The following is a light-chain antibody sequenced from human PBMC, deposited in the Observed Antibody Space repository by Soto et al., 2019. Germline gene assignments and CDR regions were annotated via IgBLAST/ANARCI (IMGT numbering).Light chain of an antibody. Sequence: EIQMTQSQYSVSASLGPRAALSCRATQSVASNLAWYQQKPGQAPKLLIYASSTRATGVPARFSGSGSGTDFTLTIRSLQSEDFAVYYCLQDYNSPWTFGQGTKVDIK. CDR2: ASS. CDR3: LQDYNSPWT. CDR1: QSVASN. V-gene: IGKV3-15*01. J-gene: IGKJ1*01.